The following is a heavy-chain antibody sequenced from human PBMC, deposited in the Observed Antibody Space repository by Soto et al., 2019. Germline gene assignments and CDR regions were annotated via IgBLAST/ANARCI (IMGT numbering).Heavy chain of an antibody. CDR1: GFTFSSYG. Sequence: GGSLRLSCAASGFTFSSYGMHWVRQAPGKGLEWVAVIWYDGSNKYYADSVKGRFTISRDNSKNTLYLQMNSLRAEDTAVYYCAREGYDFWSGLAYWFDPWGQGTLVTVSS. J-gene: IGHJ5*02. CDR3: AREGYDFWSGLAYWFDP. D-gene: IGHD3-3*01. CDR2: IWYDGSNK. V-gene: IGHV3-33*01.